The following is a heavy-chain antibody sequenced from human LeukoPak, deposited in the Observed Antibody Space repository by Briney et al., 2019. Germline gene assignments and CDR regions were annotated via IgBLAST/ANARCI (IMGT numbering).Heavy chain of an antibody. D-gene: IGHD2-15*01. CDR3: ARDPRGPTGYDS. J-gene: IGHJ4*02. CDR2: IFYDGTIY. CDR1: GFTFDNFA. Sequence: GGSLRLFCTASGFTFDNFAMHWVRQAPGKGLEWVAVIFYDGTIYYYADSVKGRFTISRDNSKNTLYLQMRSLRPDDTAVYYCARDPRGPTGYDSWGQGSLVAVSS. V-gene: IGHV3-30*04.